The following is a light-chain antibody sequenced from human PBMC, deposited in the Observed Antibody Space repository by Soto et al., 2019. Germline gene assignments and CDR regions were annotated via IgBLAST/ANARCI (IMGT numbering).Light chain of an antibody. V-gene: IGLV1-40*01. Sequence: QSALTQPPSVSGAPGQRVTISCTGSSSNIGAGYDVHWYQQLPGTAPKLLIYGNSNRPSGVPDRFSGFKSGTSASLAITGLQAEDEADYYCQSYDSSLSGSVFGGGTKVTVL. CDR3: QSYDSSLSGSV. J-gene: IGLJ3*02. CDR1: SSNIGAGYD. CDR2: GNS.